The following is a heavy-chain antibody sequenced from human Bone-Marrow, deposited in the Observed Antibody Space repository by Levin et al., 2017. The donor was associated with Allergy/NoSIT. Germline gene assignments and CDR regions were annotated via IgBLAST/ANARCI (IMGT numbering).Heavy chain of an antibody. Sequence: ASVKVSCKTSGYTFSNYGVTWVRQAPGQGLEWLGLINTFNGNTNHAQKFLGRVTLTRDTSTSTAYMELRSLRSDDSAIYFCVRTWSGFPYYYYGMDVWGQGTRVTVSS. V-gene: IGHV1-18*04. CDR2: INTFNGNT. D-gene: IGHD3-3*01. J-gene: IGHJ6*02. CDR3: VRTWSGFPYYYYGMDV. CDR1: GYTFSNYG.